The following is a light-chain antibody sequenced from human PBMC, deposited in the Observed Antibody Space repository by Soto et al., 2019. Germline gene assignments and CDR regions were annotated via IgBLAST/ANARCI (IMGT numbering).Light chain of an antibody. CDR3: QQYNNFPRT. J-gene: IGKJ1*01. CDR2: KAS. Sequence: DIQMTQSPSTLSASVGDRVTITCRASQSIGSWLAWYQQKPGKAPKRLIYKASTLESGVPSRFSGSGSGTEFTLTISSLQPDDFATYYCQQYNNFPRTSGQGTKVEIK. V-gene: IGKV1-5*03. CDR1: QSIGSW.